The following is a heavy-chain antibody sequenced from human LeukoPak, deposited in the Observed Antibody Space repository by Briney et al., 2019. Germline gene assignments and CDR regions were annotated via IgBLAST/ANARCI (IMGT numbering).Heavy chain of an antibody. D-gene: IGHD6-6*01. CDR2: IYYSGST. V-gene: IGHV4-59*01. CDR1: GGSISSYY. Sequence: PSETLSLTCTVSGGSISSYYWSWIRQPPGKGLEWIGYIYYSGSTNYNPSLKSRVTISVDTSKNQFSLKLSSVTAADTAVYYCATDEESSSSVGYYYYGMDVWGQGTTVTVSS. J-gene: IGHJ6*02. CDR3: ATDEESSSSVGYYYYGMDV.